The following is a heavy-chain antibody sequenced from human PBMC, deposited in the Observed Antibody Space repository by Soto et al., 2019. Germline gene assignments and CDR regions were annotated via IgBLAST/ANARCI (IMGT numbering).Heavy chain of an antibody. V-gene: IGHV4-34*01. CDR3: ARGRRVKATVSFSLDY. J-gene: IGHJ4*02. CDR1: GGSFSGYY. D-gene: IGHD4-17*01. CDR2: FNDSGST. Sequence: ETLSLTCAVYGGSFSGYYWSWIRQPPGRGLEWIGEFNDSGSTNYNPSLKSRVTISVDTSKNQFSLKLSSVTAADTAVYYCARGRRVKATVSFSLDYWGQGTLVTVSS.